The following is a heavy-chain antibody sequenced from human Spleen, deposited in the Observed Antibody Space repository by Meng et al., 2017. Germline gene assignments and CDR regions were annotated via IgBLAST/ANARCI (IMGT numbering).Heavy chain of an antibody. V-gene: IGHV3-33*01. Sequence: GGSLRLSCAASGFTFSSYGMHWVRQAPGKGLEWVAVIWYDGSNKYYADSVKGRFTISRDNSKNTLYLQMNSLRAEDTALYYCARRTYYYDSSGSWDYWGQGTLVTVSS. CDR2: IWYDGSNK. CDR3: ARRTYYYDSSGSWDY. J-gene: IGHJ4*02. CDR1: GFTFSSYG. D-gene: IGHD3-22*01.